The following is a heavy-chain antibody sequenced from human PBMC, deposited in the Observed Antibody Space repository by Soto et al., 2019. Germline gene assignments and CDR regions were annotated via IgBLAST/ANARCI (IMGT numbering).Heavy chain of an antibody. J-gene: IGHJ4*02. CDR1: GFTFSAYG. V-gene: IGHV3-33*06. Sequence: QVQLVESGGGVVQPGRSLRLSCTPSGFTFSAYGMHWVRQAPGKGLEWVAVIPNDASYKYEADSVKGRFTISRDNSKNTLYLQMDSLRVEDTALYYCAKGTQFDYWGQGTLVTVSS. CDR3: AKGTQFDY. D-gene: IGHD3-10*01. CDR2: IPNDASYK.